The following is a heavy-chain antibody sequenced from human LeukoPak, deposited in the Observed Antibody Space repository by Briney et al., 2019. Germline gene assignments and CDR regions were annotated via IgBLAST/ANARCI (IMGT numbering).Heavy chain of an antibody. D-gene: IGHD1-1*01. CDR1: GFTFSSYE. CDR2: ISSSGSAI. CDR3: ARVRRVPETTYYFDY. V-gene: IGHV3-48*03. Sequence: PGGSLRLSCAASGFTFSSYEMNWVRQAPGKGLDWVSYISSSGSAIYYADSVKGRFTISRDNAKTSLYLQMNILRAEDTAVYYCARVRRVPETTYYFDYWGQGSLVTVSS. J-gene: IGHJ4*02.